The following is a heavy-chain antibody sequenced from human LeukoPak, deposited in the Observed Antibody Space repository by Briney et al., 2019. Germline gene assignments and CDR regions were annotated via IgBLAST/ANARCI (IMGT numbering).Heavy chain of an antibody. CDR3: ARLYSGYDSYFDY. CDR1: GYSFTSYW. D-gene: IGHD5-12*01. CDR2: IYPGDSDT. V-gene: IGHV5-51*01. J-gene: IGHJ4*02. Sequence: GESLKISCKGSGYSFTSYWIAWVRQMPGKGLEWMGIIYPGDSDTRYSPSFQGQVTISADKFISTAYLQWSTLKASDTAMYYCARLYSGYDSYFDYWGQGTLVTVSS.